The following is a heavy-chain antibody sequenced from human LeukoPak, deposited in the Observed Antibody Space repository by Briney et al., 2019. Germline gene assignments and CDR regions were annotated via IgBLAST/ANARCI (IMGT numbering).Heavy chain of an antibody. V-gene: IGHV4-59*11. Sequence: SETLSLTCNVSGGSISSHYRSWIRQPPGKGLEWIGYIYYSGSTSYNPSLKSRVTISVDTSKSQFSLNLNSVTAADTAVYYCARDLGRAFDIWGQGTMVTVSS. CDR2: IYYSGST. CDR1: GGSISSHY. J-gene: IGHJ3*02. D-gene: IGHD7-27*01. CDR3: ARDLGRAFDI.